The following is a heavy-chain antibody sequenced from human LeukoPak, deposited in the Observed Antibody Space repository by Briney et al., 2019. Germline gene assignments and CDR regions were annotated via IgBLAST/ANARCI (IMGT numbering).Heavy chain of an antibody. CDR2: INPNSGGT. Sequence: ASVKVSCKASGYTFTGYYMHWVRQAPGQGLEWMGWINPNSGGTNYAQKFQGRVTMTRDTSISTAYMELSSLRSEDTAVYYCARGSTMVRGVIWENYYYYYMDVWGKGTTVTVSS. D-gene: IGHD3-10*01. J-gene: IGHJ6*03. V-gene: IGHV1-2*02. CDR1: GYTFTGYY. CDR3: ARGSTMVRGVIWENYYYYYMDV.